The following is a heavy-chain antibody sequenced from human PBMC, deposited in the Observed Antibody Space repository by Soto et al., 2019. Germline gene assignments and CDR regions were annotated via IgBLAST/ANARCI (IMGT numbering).Heavy chain of an antibody. CDR2: ISYDGSNK. Sequence: QVQLVESGGGVVQPGRSLRLSCAASGFTFSSYAMHWVRQAPGKGLEWVAVISYDGSNKYYADSVKGRFTISRDNSKNALYLQMNSLRAEDTAVYYCARDLGYFDWLYYFDYCGQGTLVTVSS. CDR3: ARDLGYFDWLYYFDY. D-gene: IGHD3-9*01. J-gene: IGHJ4*02. CDR1: GFTFSSYA. V-gene: IGHV3-30-3*01.